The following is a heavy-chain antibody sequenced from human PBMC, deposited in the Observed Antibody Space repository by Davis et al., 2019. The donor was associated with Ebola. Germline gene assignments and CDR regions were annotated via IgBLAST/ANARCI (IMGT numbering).Heavy chain of an antibody. V-gene: IGHV4-59*01. J-gene: IGHJ3*02. D-gene: IGHD1-26*01. CDR3: ARPGKKWEIDAFDI. CDR2: IYYSGST. Sequence: PSETLSLTCTVSGGSISSYYWSWIRQPPGKGLEWIGYIYYSGSTNYNPSLKSRVTISVDTSKNQFSLKLSSVTAADTAVYYCARPGKKWEIDAFDIWGQGTMVTVSS. CDR1: GGSISSYY.